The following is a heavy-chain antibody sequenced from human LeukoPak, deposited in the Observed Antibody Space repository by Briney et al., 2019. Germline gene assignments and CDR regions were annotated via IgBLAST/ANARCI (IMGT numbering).Heavy chain of an antibody. V-gene: IGHV1-2*06. CDR2: INPNNGAT. Sequence: ASVKVSCKASGYTFTDYYMNWVRLAPGQGLEWMGRINPNNGATNYAQRFQGRVTMTRDTSISTAYMELSRLRSDDTAVYYCATLRLGGLSSDCWGQGTLVTVSS. CDR3: ATLRLGGLSSDC. CDR1: GYTFTDYY. D-gene: IGHD3-16*02. J-gene: IGHJ4*02.